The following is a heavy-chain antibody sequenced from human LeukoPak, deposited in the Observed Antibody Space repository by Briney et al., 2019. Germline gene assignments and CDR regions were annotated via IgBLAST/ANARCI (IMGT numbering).Heavy chain of an antibody. V-gene: IGHV3-49*03. CDR2: IRSKAYGGTT. J-gene: IGHJ4*02. CDR3: TRDYFVYQSSGFYDC. CDR1: VLTSVDNT. Sequence: GGSLRHSSTASVLTSVDNTMSSFRQAPGKGLERVGFIRSKAYGGTTEYAASVKGRFTISRDDSKSIAYLQMHSVKTEDTAVYYCTRDYFVYQSSGFYDCGGQGSPVTVSS. D-gene: IGHD3-22*01.